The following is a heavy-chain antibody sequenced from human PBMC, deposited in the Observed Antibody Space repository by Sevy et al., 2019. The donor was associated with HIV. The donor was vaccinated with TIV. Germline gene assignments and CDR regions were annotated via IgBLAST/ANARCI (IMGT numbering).Heavy chain of an antibody. CDR3: ARVFGGRLYNGRFDP. V-gene: IGHV1-18*01. D-gene: IGHD3-16*01. Sequence: ASVKVSCKASGYSFTTYAITWVRQAPGQGLEWMGWISPFHGNTNYAQKLQGRVSMTTDTSTSTAYMELTSLRSDETAVYYCARVFGGRLYNGRFDPWGQGTLVTVSS. CDR1: GYSFTTYA. CDR2: ISPFHGNT. J-gene: IGHJ5*02.